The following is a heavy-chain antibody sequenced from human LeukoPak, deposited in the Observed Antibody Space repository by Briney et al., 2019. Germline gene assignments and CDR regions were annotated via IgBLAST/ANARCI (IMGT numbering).Heavy chain of an antibody. CDR1: RFTFSDHY. Sequence: GGSQRLSCAASRFTFSDHYMDWVRQAPGKGLEWVGRIRNKAKSYTTEYAASVKGRFTISRDDSKNSLYLQMNSLKTEDTAVYYCARVVSGYYTWGQGTLVTVSS. D-gene: IGHD3-22*01. V-gene: IGHV3-72*01. J-gene: IGHJ4*02. CDR3: ARVVSGYYT. CDR2: IRNKAKSYTT.